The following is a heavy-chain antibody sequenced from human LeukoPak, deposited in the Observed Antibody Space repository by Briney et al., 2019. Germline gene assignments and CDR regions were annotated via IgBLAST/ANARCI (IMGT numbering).Heavy chain of an antibody. J-gene: IGHJ4*02. CDR1: GFTFSSYA. V-gene: IGHV3-23*01. Sequence: GGSLRLSCAASGFTFSSYAMSWVRQAPGKGLEWVSAVSDSGGSTYYADSVKGRFTISRDNSKNTLYLQMNSLRAEDTAVYYCAKVLAYYFDYWGQGTLVTVSS. CDR2: VSDSGGST. CDR3: AKVLAYYFDY.